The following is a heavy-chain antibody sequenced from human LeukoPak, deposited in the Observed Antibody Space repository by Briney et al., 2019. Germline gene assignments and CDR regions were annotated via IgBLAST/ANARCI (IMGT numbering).Heavy chain of an antibody. V-gene: IGHV4-34*09. J-gene: IGHJ4*02. CDR2: INHSGST. CDR3: ARDSYYDSSGYS. Sequence: SETLSLTCAVYGGSFSGYYWSWIRQPPGKGLEWIGEINHSGSTYYNPSLKSRVTISVDTSKNQFSLKLSSVTAADTAVYYCARDSYYDSSGYSWGQGTLVTVSS. CDR1: GGSFSGYY. D-gene: IGHD3-22*01.